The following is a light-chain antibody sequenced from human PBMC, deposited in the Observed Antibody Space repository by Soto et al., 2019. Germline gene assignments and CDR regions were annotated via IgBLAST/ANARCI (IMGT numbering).Light chain of an antibody. J-gene: IGLJ2*01. Sequence: QSVLTQPTSASGTPGQSISISCSGGSSNIGSTAVDWYQQFPGTAPKLLIYSNNERPSGVPDRFSGFKSGTSASLAISGLQADDEAEYFCATWDYDLNGVVFGGGTKVTVL. V-gene: IGLV1-44*01. CDR3: ATWDYDLNGVV. CDR2: SNN. CDR1: SSNIGSTA.